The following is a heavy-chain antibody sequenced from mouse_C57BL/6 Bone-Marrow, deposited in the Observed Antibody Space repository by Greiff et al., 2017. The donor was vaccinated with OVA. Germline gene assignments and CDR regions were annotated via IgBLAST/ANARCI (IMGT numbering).Heavy chain of an antibody. J-gene: IGHJ4*01. CDR2: INYDGSST. CDR1: GFTFSDYY. Sequence: EVHLVESEGGLVQPGSSMKLSCTASGFTFSDYYMAWVRQVPEKGLEWVANINYDGSSTYYLDSLKSRFIISRDNAKNILYLQMSSLKSEDTATYYCARVAGVTTTDYYAMDYWGQGTSVTVSS. V-gene: IGHV5-16*01. D-gene: IGHD2-2*01. CDR3: ARVAGVTTTDYYAMDY.